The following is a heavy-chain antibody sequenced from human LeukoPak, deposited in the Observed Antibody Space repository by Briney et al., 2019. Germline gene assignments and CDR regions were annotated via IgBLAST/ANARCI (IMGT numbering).Heavy chain of an antibody. Sequence: GGSLRLSCAASGFTFSDYYMSWIRQAPGKGLEWVSYISSSGSTIYYADSVKGRFTISRDNTKNSLYLQMNSLRAEDTAVYYCARGGGYDDYYYYGMDVWGQGTTVTVSS. CDR2: ISSSGSTI. CDR1: GFTFSDYY. J-gene: IGHJ6*02. CDR3: ARGGGYDDYYYYGMDV. V-gene: IGHV3-11*01. D-gene: IGHD5-12*01.